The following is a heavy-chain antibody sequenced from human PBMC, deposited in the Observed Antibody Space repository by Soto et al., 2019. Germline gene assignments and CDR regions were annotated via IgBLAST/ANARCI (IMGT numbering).Heavy chain of an antibody. J-gene: IGHJ3*02. V-gene: IGHV1-3*01. Sequence: ASVKVSCRASGYLFTNYAIHWVRPAPGQKPEWMGWINAANGNTKYSQTFQGRVTITTDTSTSTDNIELRRLRSANTTVYYNARELAAGYSRVDDAFDIWGQGTMVTVSS. D-gene: IGHD6-13*01. CDR1: GYLFTNYA. CDR3: ARELAAGYSRVDDAFDI. CDR2: INAANGNT.